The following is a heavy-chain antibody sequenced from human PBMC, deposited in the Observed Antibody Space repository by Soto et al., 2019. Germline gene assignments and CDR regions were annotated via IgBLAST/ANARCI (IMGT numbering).Heavy chain of an antibody. CDR1: GFTFSNAW. D-gene: IGHD3-10*01. Sequence: GGSLRLSCAASGFTFSNAWMSWVRQAPGKGLEWVGRIKSKTDGGTTDYAAPVKGRFTISRDDSKNTLYLQMNSLKTEDTAVYYCTTDSSSMVRGAIQADWGQGTLVTVSS. CDR2: IKSKTDGGTT. CDR3: TTDSSSMVRGAIQAD. V-gene: IGHV3-15*01. J-gene: IGHJ4*02.